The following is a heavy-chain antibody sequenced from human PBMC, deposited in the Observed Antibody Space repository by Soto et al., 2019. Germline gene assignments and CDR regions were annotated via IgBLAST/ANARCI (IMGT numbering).Heavy chain of an antibody. CDR1: GFSLSDHG. CDR3: ARQINWRDGGA. Sequence: GGFLRLSCAASGFSLSDHGVNWVRQAPGKGLEWISSVNRGASSLYYAESVKGRFTMSRDDAKNSVYLQMNSLRDEDTAVYYCARQINWRDGGAWGQGTLVTVSS. CDR2: VNRGASSL. V-gene: IGHV3-48*02. J-gene: IGHJ5*02. D-gene: IGHD3-16*01.